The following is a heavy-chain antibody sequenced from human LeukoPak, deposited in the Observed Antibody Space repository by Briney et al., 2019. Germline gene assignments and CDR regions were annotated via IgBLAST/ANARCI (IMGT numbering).Heavy chain of an antibody. D-gene: IGHD4-23*01. CDR2: LHPTGST. CDR1: GASISTGYYY. J-gene: IGHJ4*02. Sequence: PSETLSLTCTVSGASISTGYYYWTWIRQHPGKGLEWIGSLHPTGSTYYNPSLKSRLSISVGTSKNQFSLRLSSVTVADTAVYYCVRDRGDYSGDPGYFEYWGQGILVTVSS. V-gene: IGHV4-31*03. CDR3: VRDRGDYSGDPGYFEY.